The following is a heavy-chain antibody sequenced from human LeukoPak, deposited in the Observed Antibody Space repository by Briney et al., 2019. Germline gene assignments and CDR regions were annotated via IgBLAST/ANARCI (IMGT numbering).Heavy chain of an antibody. CDR1: GFTFSSYG. Sequence: PGGSLRLSCAASGFTFSSYGMHWVRQAPGKGLEWVAVISYDGSNKYYADSVKGRFTISRDNSKNTLYLQMNSLRAEDTAVYYCAKGRGARYCSGGSCFIEFDYRGQGTLVTVSS. CDR2: ISYDGSNK. CDR3: AKGRGARYCSGGSCFIEFDY. J-gene: IGHJ4*02. V-gene: IGHV3-30*18. D-gene: IGHD2-15*01.